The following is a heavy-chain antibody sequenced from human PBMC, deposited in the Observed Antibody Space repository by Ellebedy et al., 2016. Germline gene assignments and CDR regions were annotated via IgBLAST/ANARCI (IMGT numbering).Heavy chain of an antibody. J-gene: IGHJ6*02. CDR2: IRSKAYGGTT. V-gene: IGHV3-49*03. CDR1: GFTFGDYA. Sequence: GGSLRLSCTASGFTFGDYAMSWFRQAPGKGLEWVGFIRSKAYGGTTEYAASVKGRFTISRDDSKSIAYLQMNSLKTEDTAVYYCTRDGEDIVVVVAANHHYYYGTDVWGQGTTVTVSS. CDR3: TRDGEDIVVVVAANHHYYYGTDV. D-gene: IGHD2-15*01.